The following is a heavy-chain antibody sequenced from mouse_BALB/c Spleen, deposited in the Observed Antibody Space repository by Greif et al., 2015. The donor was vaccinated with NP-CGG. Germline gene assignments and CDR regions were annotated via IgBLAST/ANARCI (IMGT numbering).Heavy chain of an antibody. CDR2: IDPANGNT. J-gene: IGHJ1*01. CDR3: ANWDWYFDV. D-gene: IGHD4-1*01. V-gene: IGHV14-3*02. CDR1: GFNIKDTY. Sequence: VQLKESGAELVKPGASVKLSCTASGFNIKDTYMHWVKQRPEQGLEWIGRIDPANGNTKYDPKFQGKATITADTSSNTAYQQLSSLTSEDTAVYYCANWDWYFDVWGAGTTVTVSS.